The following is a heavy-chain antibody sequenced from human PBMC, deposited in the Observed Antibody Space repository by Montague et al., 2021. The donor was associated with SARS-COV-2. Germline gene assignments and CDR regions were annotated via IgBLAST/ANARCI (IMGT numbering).Heavy chain of an antibody. Sequence: SETLSLTCTVSGGPISRYSWTWIRQPPGKGLEWIGYIYNSGSTNYNPSLTSRVTISVDTSKNQFSLKLSSVAGADTAVYYCARVGRGSSWYEVALDIWGQGTMVTVSS. V-gene: IGHV4-59*01. D-gene: IGHD6-13*01. J-gene: IGHJ3*02. CDR3: ARVGRGSSWYEVALDI. CDR1: GGPISRYS. CDR2: IYNSGST.